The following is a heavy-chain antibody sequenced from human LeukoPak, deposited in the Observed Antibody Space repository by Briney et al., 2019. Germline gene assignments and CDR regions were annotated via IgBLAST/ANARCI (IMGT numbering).Heavy chain of an antibody. CDR3: ARDLGGDYSDAFDY. Sequence: ASVKVSCKASGYTFTSYYMHWVRQAPGQGLEWMGWISAYNGNTNYAQKLQGRVTMTTDTSTSTAYMELRSLRSDDTAVYYCARDLGGDYSDAFDYWGQGTLVTVSS. V-gene: IGHV1-18*04. CDR1: GYTFTSYY. D-gene: IGHD4-17*01. CDR2: ISAYNGNT. J-gene: IGHJ4*02.